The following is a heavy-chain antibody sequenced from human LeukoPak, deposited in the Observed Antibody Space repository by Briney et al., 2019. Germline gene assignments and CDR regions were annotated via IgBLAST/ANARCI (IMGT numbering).Heavy chain of an antibody. J-gene: IGHJ5*02. CDR2: ISAYNGNT. CDR1: GYTFTSYG. D-gene: IGHD1-26*01. V-gene: IGHV1-18*01. CDR3: ARDSGWELLGGYNWFDP. Sequence: ASVKVSCKASGYTFTSYGISWVRQAPGQGLEWMGWISAYNGNTNYAQKLQGRVTMTTDTSTSTAYMELRSLRSDDTAVYYCARDSGWELLGGYNWFDPWGQGTPVTVSS.